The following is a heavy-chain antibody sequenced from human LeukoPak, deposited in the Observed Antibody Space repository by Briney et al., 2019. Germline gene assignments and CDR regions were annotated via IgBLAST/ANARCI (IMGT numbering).Heavy chain of an antibody. J-gene: IGHJ4*02. V-gene: IGHV1-69*04. D-gene: IGHD4-11*01. CDR2: IIPILGIA. CDR3: ARDPYSNYPFDY. CDR1: GRTFSSYT. Sequence: SSVKVSCKASGRTFSSYTISWVRQAPGQGLEWMGRIIPILGIANYAQKFQGRVTITADKSTSTAHMELSSLRSEDTAVYYCARDPYSNYPFDYWGQGTLVTVSS.